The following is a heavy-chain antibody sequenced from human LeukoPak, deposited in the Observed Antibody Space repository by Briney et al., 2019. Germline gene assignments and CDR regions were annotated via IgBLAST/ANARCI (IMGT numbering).Heavy chain of an antibody. J-gene: IGHJ4*02. V-gene: IGHV4-39*01. Sequence: SETLSLACTVSGGSISSRPYDWGWIRQPPGKGLEYIGSISYSGSTYYNPSLRSRVTISVDTSSNQFSLKLSSVTAADTAVYYCARHLSQGDGTKRGFYYWGQGTLVTVSS. D-gene: IGHD5-24*01. CDR1: GGSISSRPYD. CDR2: ISYSGST. CDR3: ARHLSQGDGTKRGFYY.